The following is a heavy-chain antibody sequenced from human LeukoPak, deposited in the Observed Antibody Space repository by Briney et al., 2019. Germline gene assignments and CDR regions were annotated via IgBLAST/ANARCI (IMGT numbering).Heavy chain of an antibody. Sequence: PGRPLRLSCAASGFTFSSYAMHWVRQAPGKGLEWVAVISYDGSNKYYADSVKGRFTISRDNSKNTLYLQMNSLRAEDTAVYYCARDAEWELPADYWGQGNLVTVSS. CDR1: GFTFSSYA. J-gene: IGHJ4*02. CDR2: ISYDGSNK. CDR3: ARDAEWELPADY. D-gene: IGHD1-26*01. V-gene: IGHV3-30-3*01.